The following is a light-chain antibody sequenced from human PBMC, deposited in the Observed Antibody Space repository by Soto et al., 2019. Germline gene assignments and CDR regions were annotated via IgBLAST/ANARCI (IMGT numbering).Light chain of an antibody. J-gene: IGKJ1*01. CDR3: QQYVRSPWT. CDR1: QSVSNNY. V-gene: IGKV3-20*01. CDR2: DAS. Sequence: EIVLTQSPGTLSLSPGERATLSCRASQSVSNNYLAWYQQKPGQAPRLLIYDASSRATGVPDRFSGSGSGTDFTLAISRLEPEDFAVYYCQQYVRSPWTFGRGTKVDIK.